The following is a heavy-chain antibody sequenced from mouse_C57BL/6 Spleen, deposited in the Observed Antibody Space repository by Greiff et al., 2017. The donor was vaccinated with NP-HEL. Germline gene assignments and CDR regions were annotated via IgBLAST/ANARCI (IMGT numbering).Heavy chain of an antibody. CDR3: TLQTAQAAWFAY. V-gene: IGHV14-4*01. D-gene: IGHD3-2*02. Sequence: EVQLQQSGAELVRLGASVKLSCTASGFNIKDDYMHWVKQRPEQGLEWIGWIDPENGDTEYASKFQGKATITADTSSNTAYLQLSSLTSEDTAVYYCTLQTAQAAWFAYWGQGTLVTVSA. J-gene: IGHJ3*01. CDR1: GFNIKDDY. CDR2: IDPENGDT.